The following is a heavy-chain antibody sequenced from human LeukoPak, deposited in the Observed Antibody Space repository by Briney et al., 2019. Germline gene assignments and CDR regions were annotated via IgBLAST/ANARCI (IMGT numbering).Heavy chain of an antibody. Sequence: ASVTVSFTASGYTFTIYGISWVRQPPGQGLEWMGWISAYNGNTNYAQQLQGRVTMTTDTSTSTAYMELRSLRSDDTAVYYCARGGVAGPNWFDHWGQGTLVTVSS. CDR2: ISAYNGNT. CDR3: ARGGVAGPNWFDH. V-gene: IGHV1-18*01. J-gene: IGHJ5*02. D-gene: IGHD6-19*01. CDR1: GYTFTIYG.